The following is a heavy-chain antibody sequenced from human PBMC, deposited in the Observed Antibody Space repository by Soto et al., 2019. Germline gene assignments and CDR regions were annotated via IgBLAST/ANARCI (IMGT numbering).Heavy chain of an antibody. CDR3: AKARPSLVVVVAAETFDY. CDR1: GFTFSSYA. V-gene: IGHV3-23*01. CDR2: ISGSGGST. D-gene: IGHD2-15*01. J-gene: IGHJ4*02. Sequence: PGGSLRLSCAASGFTFSSYAMSWVRQAPGKGLEWVSAISGSGGSTYYADSVKGRFTISRDNSKNTLYLQMNSLRAEDTAVYYCAKARPSLVVVVAAETFDYWGQGTLVTVSS.